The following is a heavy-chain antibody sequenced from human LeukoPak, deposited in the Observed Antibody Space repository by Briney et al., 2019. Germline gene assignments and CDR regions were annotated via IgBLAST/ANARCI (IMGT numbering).Heavy chain of an antibody. Sequence: ASVKVSCKTSGYTFTSYGISWVRQAAGQGLEWMGWISAYSGNTNYAQKFQDRVTMTTDTSTSTAYMELRSLRSEDTAVYYCARGSGYCTNGVCSVDDIWGQGTMVTVSS. V-gene: IGHV1-18*01. CDR1: GYTFTSYG. CDR3: ARGSGYCTNGVCSVDDI. D-gene: IGHD2-8*01. CDR2: ISAYSGNT. J-gene: IGHJ3*02.